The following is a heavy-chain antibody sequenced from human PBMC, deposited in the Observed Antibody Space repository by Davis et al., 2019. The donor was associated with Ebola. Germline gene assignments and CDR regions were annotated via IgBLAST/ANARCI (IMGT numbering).Heavy chain of an antibody. J-gene: IGHJ4*02. CDR2: INAGNGNT. V-gene: IGHV1-3*01. D-gene: IGHD6-19*01. Sequence: ASLKVSCNASAYTFTSYAMHWLLQAPGQRLKWMGWINAGNGNTKYSQKFQGRVTITRDTSASTAYMELRSMRSDDTAVYYCARYSSGWYSGPPDYWGQGTLVTVSS. CDR3: ARYSSGWYSGPPDY. CDR1: AYTFTSYA.